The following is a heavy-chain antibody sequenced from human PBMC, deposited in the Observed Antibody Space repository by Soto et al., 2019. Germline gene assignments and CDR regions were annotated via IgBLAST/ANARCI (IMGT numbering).Heavy chain of an antibody. CDR1: GGSVRSGIYY. Sequence: QVQLQESGPGLVKPSETLSLTCPVSGGSVRSGIYYWSWIRQPPGKTLEWIGYIFHNAISKSSPSHKRRVTIAKDTSKNQFSLNLRSVTAADTAVYYCAREHGEVPGTVDYWGQGTLVTVA. V-gene: IGHV4-61*01. J-gene: IGHJ4*02. D-gene: IGHD6-19*01. CDR3: AREHGEVPGTVDY. CDR2: IFHNAIS.